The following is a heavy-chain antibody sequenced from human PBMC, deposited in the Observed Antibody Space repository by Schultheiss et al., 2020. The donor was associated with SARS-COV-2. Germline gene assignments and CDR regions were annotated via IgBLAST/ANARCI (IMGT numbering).Heavy chain of an antibody. D-gene: IGHD2-2*02. V-gene: IGHV4-34*01. CDR1: GGSFSGYY. Sequence: SQTLSLSCAVYGGSFSGYYWSWIRQPPGKGLEWIGEINHSGSTNYNPSLKSRVTISVDTSKNQFSLKLSSVTAADTAVYYCARDLGYCSSTSCYSWFDPWGQRTLVTVSS. J-gene: IGHJ5*02. CDR3: ARDLGYCSSTSCYSWFDP. CDR2: INHSGST.